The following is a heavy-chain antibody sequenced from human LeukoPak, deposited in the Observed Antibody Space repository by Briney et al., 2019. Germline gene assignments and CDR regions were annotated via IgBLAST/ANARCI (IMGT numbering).Heavy chain of an antibody. D-gene: IGHD4-23*01. CDR2: ISSSSSYI. J-gene: IGHJ5*02. Sequence: GGSLRLSCAASGFTFSSYSMNWVRQAPGKGLEWVSSISSSSSYIYYADSVKGRFTISRDNAKISLYLQMNSLRAEDTAVYYCARQTMVVTESWFDPWGQGTLVTVSS. V-gene: IGHV3-21*01. CDR3: ARQTMVVTESWFDP. CDR1: GFTFSSYS.